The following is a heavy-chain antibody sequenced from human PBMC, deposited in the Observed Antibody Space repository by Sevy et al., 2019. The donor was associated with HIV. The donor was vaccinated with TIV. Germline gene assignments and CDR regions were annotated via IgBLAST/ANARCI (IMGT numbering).Heavy chain of an antibody. CDR2: IWYDGSNK. CDR3: ARDLEYSSSWSTYYYYGMDV. J-gene: IGHJ6*02. V-gene: IGHV3-33*01. Sequence: GGSLRLSCAASGFTFSSYGMHWVRQAPGKGLEWVAVIWYDGSNKYYADSVKGRFTISRDNSKNTLYLQMNSLRAEDTAVYYCARDLEYSSSWSTYYYYGMDVWGQGTTVTVSS. CDR1: GFTFSSYG. D-gene: IGHD6-13*01.